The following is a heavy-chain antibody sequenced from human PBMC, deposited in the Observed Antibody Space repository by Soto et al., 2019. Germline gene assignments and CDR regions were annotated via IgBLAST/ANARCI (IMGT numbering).Heavy chain of an antibody. CDR3: VRMVTRTGFLVY. Sequence: PGGTLRLSCAASGFTFSSYAMSWVRQAPGKGLEWVSAISGSGGSTYYADSVKGRFTISRDNSKNTPYLQMNSLRAEDTAVYYGVRMVTRTGFLVYWGQGTLVNVSS. J-gene: IGHJ4*02. V-gene: IGHV3-23*01. CDR1: GFTFSSYA. D-gene: IGHD6-25*01. CDR2: ISGSGGST.